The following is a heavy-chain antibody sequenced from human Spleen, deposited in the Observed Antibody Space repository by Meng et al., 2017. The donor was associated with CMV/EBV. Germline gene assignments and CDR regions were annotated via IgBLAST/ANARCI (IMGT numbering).Heavy chain of an antibody. Sequence: ASVKVSCKASGYTFTAYYLHWVRQAPGQGLEWMGMINPNSGSTTDAQKFQGRVTMTRDKSTSTIYMELSSLRSEDTAVYYCARDQNDFWTGYSDYWGQGTLVTVSS. CDR3: ARDQNDFWTGYSDY. D-gene: IGHD3/OR15-3a*01. V-gene: IGHV1-46*01. J-gene: IGHJ4*02. CDR2: INPNSGST. CDR1: GYTFTAYY.